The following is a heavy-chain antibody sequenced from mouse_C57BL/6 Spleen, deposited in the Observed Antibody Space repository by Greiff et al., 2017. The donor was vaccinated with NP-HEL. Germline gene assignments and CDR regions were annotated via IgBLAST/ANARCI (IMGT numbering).Heavy chain of an antibody. V-gene: IGHV1-55*01. CDR2: IYPGSGST. CDR1: GYTFTSYW. D-gene: IGHD3-2*02. J-gene: IGHJ2*01. Sequence: QVQLQQPGAELVKPGASVKMSCKASGYTFTSYWITWVKQRPGQGLEWIGDIYPGSGSTNYNEKFKSKATLTVDTSSSTAYMQLSSLTSEDSAVYYCARERSSSGYVGDYWGQGTTLTVSS. CDR3: ARERSSSGYVGDY.